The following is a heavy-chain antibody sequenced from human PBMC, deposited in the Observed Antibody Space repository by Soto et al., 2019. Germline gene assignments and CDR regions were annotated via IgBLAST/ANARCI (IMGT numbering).Heavy chain of an antibody. CDR3: AKVGITMFRGPFDY. CDR1: GFTFSSYG. CDR2: ISYDGSNK. D-gene: IGHD3-10*01. J-gene: IGHJ4*02. Sequence: QVQLVESGGGVVQPGRSLRLSCAASGFTFSSYGMHWVRQAPGKGLEWVAVISYDGSNKYYADSVKGRFTISRDNSKNTLYLQMNSLRAEDTAVYYCAKVGITMFRGPFDYWGQGTLVTVSS. V-gene: IGHV3-30*18.